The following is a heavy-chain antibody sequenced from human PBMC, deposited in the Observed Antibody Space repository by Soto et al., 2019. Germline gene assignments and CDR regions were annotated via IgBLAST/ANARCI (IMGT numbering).Heavy chain of an antibody. CDR1: GFSVGGNH. CDR2: IHTSGDT. D-gene: IGHD2-8*01. Sequence: GGSLRLSCAASGFSVGGNHLSWVRQAPGKGLEWVAVIHTSGDTYYADSVKGRFTISRDNSKNMVYLQMNSLGVGDTAMYFCARGVNDDTWGQGTQVTVSS. J-gene: IGHJ5*02. CDR3: ARGVNDDT. V-gene: IGHV3-53*01.